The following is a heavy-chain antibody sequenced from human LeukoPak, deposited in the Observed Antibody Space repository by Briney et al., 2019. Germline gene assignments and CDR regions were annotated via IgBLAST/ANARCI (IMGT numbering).Heavy chain of an antibody. J-gene: IGHJ4*02. D-gene: IGHD5-18*01. Sequence: PGGSLRLSCAASGFTFSSYGMHWVRQASGKGLDWVAVISNDGSKKYYADSVKGRFTISRDNPKNTLSLQVSSLRTEDTAVYYCAKDRYSYAFEYSDSWGQGTLVTVSS. V-gene: IGHV3-30*18. CDR1: GFTFSSYG. CDR3: AKDRYSYAFEYSDS. CDR2: ISNDGSKK.